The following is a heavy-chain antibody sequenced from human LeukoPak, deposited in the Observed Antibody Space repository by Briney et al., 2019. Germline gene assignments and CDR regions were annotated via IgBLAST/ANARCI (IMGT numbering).Heavy chain of an antibody. CDR3: ARDSLGYTYGYSTYLDP. Sequence: ASVKVSCKASGYTFTNYHVHWVRQAPGQGLEWVGIINPRTGSTTYAQMLQDRVTMTRDTSSNTVYIEMSSLRSEDTAVYYCARDSLGYTYGYSTYLDPWGQGTLVTVSS. CDR1: GYTFTNYH. J-gene: IGHJ5*02. CDR2: INPRTGST. V-gene: IGHV1-46*04. D-gene: IGHD5-18*01.